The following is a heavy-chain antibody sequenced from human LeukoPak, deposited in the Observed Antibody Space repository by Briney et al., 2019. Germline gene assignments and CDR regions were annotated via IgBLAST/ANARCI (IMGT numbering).Heavy chain of an antibody. V-gene: IGHV3-23*01. Sequence: GGSLRLSCAASGFTFSIYAMSWVRQAPGKGLEWVSAISGSGGSTYYADSVKGRFTISRDNSKNTLYLQMNSLRAEDTAVYYCASAMIVVVKHDAFDIWGQGTMVTVSS. CDR3: ASAMIVVVKHDAFDI. J-gene: IGHJ3*02. D-gene: IGHD3-22*01. CDR2: ISGSGGST. CDR1: GFTFSIYA.